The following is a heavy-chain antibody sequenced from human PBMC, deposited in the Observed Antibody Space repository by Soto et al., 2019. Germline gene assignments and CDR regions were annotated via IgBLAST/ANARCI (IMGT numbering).Heavy chain of an antibody. CDR1: GYTLTELS. Sequence: VASVKVSCKVSGYTLTELSMHWVRQAPGKGLEWMGGFDPEDGETIYAQKFQGRVTMTEDTSTDTAYMELSSLRSEDTAVYYCATVRIQLWFFDYWGQGTLVTVSS. CDR3: ATVRIQLWFFDY. D-gene: IGHD5-18*01. V-gene: IGHV1-24*01. CDR2: FDPEDGET. J-gene: IGHJ4*02.